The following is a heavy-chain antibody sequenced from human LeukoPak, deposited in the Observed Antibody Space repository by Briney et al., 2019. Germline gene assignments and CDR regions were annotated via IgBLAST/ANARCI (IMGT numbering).Heavy chain of an antibody. J-gene: IGHJ4*02. Sequence: PSETLSLTCTVSGGSISSSSYYWGWIRQPPGKGLEWIGSIYYSGSTYYNPSLKSRVTISVDTSKNQFSLKLSSVTAADTAVYYCARVIGLLNQLLFDYWGQGTLVTVSS. CDR1: GGSISSSSYY. V-gene: IGHV4-39*07. D-gene: IGHD2-2*01. CDR2: IYYSGST. CDR3: ARVIGLLNQLLFDY.